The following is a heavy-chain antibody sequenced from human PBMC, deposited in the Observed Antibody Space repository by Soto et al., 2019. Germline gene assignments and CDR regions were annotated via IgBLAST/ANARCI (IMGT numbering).Heavy chain of an antibody. D-gene: IGHD3-3*01. Sequence: LRLSCAASGFTFSSYGMHWVRQAPGKGLEWVAVIWYDGSNKYYADSVKGRFTISRDNSKNTLYLQMNSLRAEDTAVYYCARERYYDFWSGYSSYYYYYGMDVWGQGTTVTVSS. V-gene: IGHV3-33*01. CDR3: ARERYYDFWSGYSSYYYYYGMDV. CDR1: GFTFSSYG. J-gene: IGHJ6*02. CDR2: IWYDGSNK.